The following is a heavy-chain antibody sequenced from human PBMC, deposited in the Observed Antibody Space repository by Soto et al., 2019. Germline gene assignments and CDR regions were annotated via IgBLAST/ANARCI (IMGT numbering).Heavy chain of an antibody. D-gene: IGHD3-9*01. V-gene: IGHV1-2*02. CDR1: GYTFTGLY. CDR2: VNPNTGLT. J-gene: IGHJ5*02. Sequence: ASVKVSCKASGYTFTGLYMNWVRQAPGQGLEWMGWVNPNTGLTRYAQKFQDRVTMTRDTSINTAYMELRGLTSDDTAVYYCTTLRLDPWGQGTLVTVSS. CDR3: TTLRLDP.